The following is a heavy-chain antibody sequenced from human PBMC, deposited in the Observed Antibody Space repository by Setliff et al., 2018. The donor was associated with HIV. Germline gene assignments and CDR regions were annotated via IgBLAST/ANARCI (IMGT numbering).Heavy chain of an antibody. CDR2: ISYSGST. CDR3: ATGRLYYYMDV. V-gene: IGHV4-31*03. Sequence: SETLSLTCTVSGDSISRGGYYWSWIRQHLGGGLDWIGYISYSGSTFYNPSLKSRVTISLDTSYNQFSLKVKSVTAADTAVYYCATGRLYYYMDVWGKGTTVTV. CDR1: GDSISRGGYY. D-gene: IGHD1-1*01. J-gene: IGHJ6*03.